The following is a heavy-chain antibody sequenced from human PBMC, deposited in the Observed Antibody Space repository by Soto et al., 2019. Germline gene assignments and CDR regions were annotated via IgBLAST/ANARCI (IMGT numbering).Heavy chain of an antibody. CDR2: ISAYNGNT. V-gene: IGHV1-18*01. J-gene: IGHJ4*02. CDR1: GHTFTSYG. D-gene: IGHD6-19*01. CDR3: ARTRPGIAVAGLDY. Sequence: GASVKVSCKASGHTFTSYGISWVRQAPGQGLEWMGWISAYNGNTNYAQKLQGRVTMTTDTSTSTAYMELRSLRSDDTAVYYCARTRPGIAVAGLDYWGQGTLGTVSS.